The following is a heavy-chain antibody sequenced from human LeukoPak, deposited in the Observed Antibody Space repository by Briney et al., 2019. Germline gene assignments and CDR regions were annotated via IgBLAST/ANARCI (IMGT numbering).Heavy chain of an antibody. D-gene: IGHD6-13*01. V-gene: IGHV3-21*01. CDR3: AREPGIAAAGTS. Sequence: PEGSLRLSCAASGFTFSSYSMNWVRQAPGKGLEWVSSISSSSSYIYYADSVKGRFTISRDNAKNSLYLQMNSLRAEDTAVYYCAREPGIAAAGTSWGQGTLVTVSS. CDR2: ISSSSSYI. CDR1: GFTFSSYS. J-gene: IGHJ4*02.